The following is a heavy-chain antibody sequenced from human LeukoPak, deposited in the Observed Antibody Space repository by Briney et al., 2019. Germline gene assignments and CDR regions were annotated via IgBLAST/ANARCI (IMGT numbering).Heavy chain of an antibody. J-gene: IGHJ4*02. CDR2: INHGGDT. CDR1: GGSFSGYD. V-gene: IGHV4-34*01. CDR3: ARGTTRLCPDY. Sequence: PSETLSLTCGVYGGSFSGYDWSWVRQPPGKGLEWIGEINHGGDTNYNPSLKSRVTISVDTSKKQFSLNLSSVTAADTAVYYCARGTTRLCPDYWGQGTLVIVSS. D-gene: IGHD1-7*01.